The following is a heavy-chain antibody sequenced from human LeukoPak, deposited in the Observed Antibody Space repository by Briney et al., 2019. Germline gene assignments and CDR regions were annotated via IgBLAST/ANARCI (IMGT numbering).Heavy chain of an antibody. J-gene: IGHJ5*02. CDR2: IYPRDSDT. Sequence: GAPLQISCKTSGYSFTTYWIAWVRQVPGKGLEWMGIIYPRDSDTKYNPAFEGQVSISADKSITTAYLQWSSLQASDTAVYYCARSHSSTLTSFDHWGQGTLVTVSS. CDR1: GYSFTTYW. CDR3: ARSHSSTLTSFDH. V-gene: IGHV5-51*01.